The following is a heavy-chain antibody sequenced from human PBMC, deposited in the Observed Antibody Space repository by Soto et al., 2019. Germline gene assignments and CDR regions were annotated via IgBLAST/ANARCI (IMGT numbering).Heavy chain of an antibody. CDR1: GFTFSNYA. Sequence: PGGSLRLSCAASGFTFSNYAMSWVRQAPGKGLEWVSGIGGSGSNTYYADSVKGRFTISRDNSKNTLFLQMNSLRAEDTAEYYCARVVRYFDTPYGMYVWGQVTTVTFS. J-gene: IGHJ6*02. CDR2: IGGSGSNT. D-gene: IGHD3-9*01. CDR3: ARVVRYFDTPYGMYV. V-gene: IGHV3-23*01.